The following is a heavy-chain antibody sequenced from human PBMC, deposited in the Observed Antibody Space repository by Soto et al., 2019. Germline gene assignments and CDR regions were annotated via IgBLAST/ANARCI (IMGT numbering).Heavy chain of an antibody. CDR1: GYSFTSYW. CDR3: ARLPRVTLQKRYYYYYYMDV. CDR2: IYPGDSDT. Sequence: PGESLKISCKGSGYSFTSYWIGWVRQMPGKGLEWMGIIYPGDSDTRYSPSFQGQVTISADKSISTAYLQWSSLKASDTAMYYCARLPRVTLQKRYYYYYYMDVWGKGTTVTVSS. D-gene: IGHD4-4*01. J-gene: IGHJ6*03. V-gene: IGHV5-51*01.